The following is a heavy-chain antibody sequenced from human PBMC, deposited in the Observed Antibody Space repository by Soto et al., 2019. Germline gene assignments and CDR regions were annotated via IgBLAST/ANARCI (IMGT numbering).Heavy chain of an antibody. CDR2: IYYSGST. CDR3: ARDRGDYDILTGYVDAFDI. D-gene: IGHD3-9*01. CDR1: GGSISISGYN. Sequence: SDTLSRTYNFSGGSISISGYNRSWIRQHPGKGLEWIGYIYYSGSTYYNPSLKSRVTISVDTSKNQFSLKLSSVTAADTAVYYCARDRGDYDILTGYVDAFDIWGQGTMVT. V-gene: IGHV4-31*03. J-gene: IGHJ3*02.